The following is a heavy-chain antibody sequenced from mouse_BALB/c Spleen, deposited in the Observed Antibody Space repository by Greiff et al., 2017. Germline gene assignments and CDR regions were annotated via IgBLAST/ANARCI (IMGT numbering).Heavy chain of an antibody. Sequence: QVHVKQSGAELVRPGASVKLSCKASGYSFTSYWMNWVKQRPGQGLEWIGMIHPSDSETRLNQKFKDKATLTVDKSSSTAYMQLSSPTSEDSAVYYCAREEYGNYVSFDYWGQGTTLTVSS. V-gene: IGHV1-61*01. J-gene: IGHJ2*01. CDR3: AREEYGNYVSFDY. CDR2: IHPSDSET. D-gene: IGHD2-10*02. CDR1: GYSFTSYW.